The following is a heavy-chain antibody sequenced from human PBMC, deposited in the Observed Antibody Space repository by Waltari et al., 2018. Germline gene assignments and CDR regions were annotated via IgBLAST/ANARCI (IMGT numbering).Heavy chain of an antibody. CDR3: ARTDYDDSRDEDNWFDP. Sequence: QVQLVQSGAEVQKPWASAKVSCKASGYPFSNYDINGVRQAPGQGLEWMGWMNPDSGDTGFAQKFQGRLSLTRDTSISTAYMELWSLTSEDTAVYYCARTDYDDSRDEDNWFDPWGQGTLVTVSS. CDR1: GYPFSNYD. D-gene: IGHD3-10*01. CDR2: MNPDSGDT. J-gene: IGHJ5*02. V-gene: IGHV1-8*01.